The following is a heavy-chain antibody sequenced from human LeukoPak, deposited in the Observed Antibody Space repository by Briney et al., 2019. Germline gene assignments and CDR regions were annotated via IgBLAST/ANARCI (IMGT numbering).Heavy chain of an antibody. CDR2: IYHSGST. CDR1: GGSISSGGYY. J-gene: IGHJ4*02. Sequence: KPSQTLSLTCTVSGGSISSGGYYWSWIRQPPGKGLEWIGYIYHSGSTYYNPSLKSRVTISVDRSKNQFSLKLSSVTAADTAVYYCASYRDRPPHTLFDYWDQGTLVTVSS. V-gene: IGHV4-30-2*01. CDR3: ASYRDRPPHTLFDY. D-gene: IGHD3-16*02.